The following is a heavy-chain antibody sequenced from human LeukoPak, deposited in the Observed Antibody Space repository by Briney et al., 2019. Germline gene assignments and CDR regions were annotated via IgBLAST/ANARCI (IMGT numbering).Heavy chain of an antibody. V-gene: IGHV1-2*02. CDR2: INPNSGGT. J-gene: IGHJ5*02. CDR3: AREGRQTFNWFDP. D-gene: IGHD3-16*01. CDR1: VYIFTIYD. Sequence: ASVNVSCKASVYIFTIYDVHWGRQAPGQGLEWMGWINPNSGGTNYAQKFQGRVTMTRDTSISTAYMELSRLRSGDTAVYYCAREGRQTFNWFDPWGQGTLVTVSS.